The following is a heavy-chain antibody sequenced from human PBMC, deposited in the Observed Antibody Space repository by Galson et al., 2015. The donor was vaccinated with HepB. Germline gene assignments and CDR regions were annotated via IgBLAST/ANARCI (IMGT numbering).Heavy chain of an antibody. CDR2: ISYDGSNK. J-gene: IGHJ6*02. D-gene: IGHD2/OR15-2a*01. V-gene: IGHV3-30*04. CDR1: GFTFSSYA. Sequence: SLRLSCAASGFTFSSYAMHWVRQAPGKGLEWVAVISYDGSNKYYADSVKGRFTISRDNSKNTLYLQMNSLRAEDTAVYYCAREPTEYDYYYGMDVWGQGTTVTVSS. CDR3: AREPTEYDYYYGMDV.